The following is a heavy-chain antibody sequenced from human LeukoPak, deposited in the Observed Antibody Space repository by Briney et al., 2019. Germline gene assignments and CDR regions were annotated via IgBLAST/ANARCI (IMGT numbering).Heavy chain of an antibody. J-gene: IGHJ4*02. CDR3: ARDRLRWPKIDY. V-gene: IGHV4-4*07. Sequence: SETLSLTCTVSGGSISSSYWSWIRQPAGKGLEWIGRIYTSGRTNNNPSLKSRVTMSVDTSKNQLSLKLNSVTAADTAVYYCARDRLRWPKIDYWGQGTLVTVSS. CDR2: IYTSGRT. D-gene: IGHD4-23*01. CDR1: GGSISSSY.